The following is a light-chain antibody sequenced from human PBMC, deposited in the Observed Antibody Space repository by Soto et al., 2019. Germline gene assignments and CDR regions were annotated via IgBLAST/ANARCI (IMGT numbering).Light chain of an antibody. CDR2: DVS. Sequence: QSALTQPASVSGSPGQSITISCTGTSSDVGGYNYVSWYQQHPGKAPKLMIYDVSNRPSGVSNRFSGSKSGNTASLTISGLQAEDEADYYCSSYRSSRTFEVFGGGTQLTVL. CDR3: SSYRSSRTFEV. J-gene: IGLJ2*01. CDR1: SSDVGGYNY. V-gene: IGLV2-14*03.